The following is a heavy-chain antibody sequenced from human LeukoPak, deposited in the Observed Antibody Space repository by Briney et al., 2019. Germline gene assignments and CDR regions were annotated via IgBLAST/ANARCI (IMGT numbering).Heavy chain of an antibody. D-gene: IGHD6-19*01. CDR3: ARGNREAYSNGPPYYFDY. J-gene: IGHJ4*02. V-gene: IGHV4-59*08. CDR2: IYYSGST. CDR1: GGSISSYY. Sequence: SETLSLTCTVSGGSISSYYWSWIRQPPGKGLEWLGYIYYSGSTNYNPSLKSRVTISVDTSKNQFSLKLSSVTAADTAVYYCARGNREAYSNGPPYYFDYWGQGTPVTVSS.